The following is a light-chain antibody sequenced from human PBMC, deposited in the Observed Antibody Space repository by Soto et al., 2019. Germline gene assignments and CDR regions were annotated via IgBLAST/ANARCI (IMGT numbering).Light chain of an antibody. CDR1: SSDVGSYNL. J-gene: IGLJ2*01. CDR2: EGS. Sequence: QSALTKPASVSGSLGQSITISCTGTSSDVGSYNLVSWYQQHPGKAPKLMIYEGSKRPSGVSNRFSGSKSGNTASLTISGLQAEDEADYYCCSYAGSSTLVVFGGGTKLTVL. CDR3: CSYAGSSTLVV. V-gene: IGLV2-23*01.